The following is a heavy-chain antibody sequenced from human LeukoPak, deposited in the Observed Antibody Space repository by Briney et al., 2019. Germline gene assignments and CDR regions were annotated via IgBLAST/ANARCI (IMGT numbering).Heavy chain of an antibody. CDR3: AKSSYYDASGYYREYYFDY. V-gene: IGHV3-23*01. D-gene: IGHD3-22*01. CDR1: RFTFSSYG. Sequence: PGGSLRLSCAASRFTFSSYGMSWVRQAPGKGLEWVSSISGSGGSTYYADSVKGRFTISRDNSKSTLYLQMNSLRDEDTAVYYCAKSSYYDASGYYREYYFDYWGQGTLVTVSS. J-gene: IGHJ4*02. CDR2: ISGSGGST.